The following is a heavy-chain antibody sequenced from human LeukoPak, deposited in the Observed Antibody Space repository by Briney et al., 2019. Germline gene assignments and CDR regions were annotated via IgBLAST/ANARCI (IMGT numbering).Heavy chain of an antibody. V-gene: IGHV4-30-2*01. CDR3: ARGVREWLPRHDAFDI. Sequence: SETLSLTCAVSGGSISSGGYSWSWIRQPPGKGLEWIGYIYHSGSTYYNPSLKSRVTISVDRSKNQFSLKLSSVTAADTAVYYCARGVREWLPRHDAFDIWGQGTMVTVSS. D-gene: IGHD5-24*01. CDR1: GGSISSGGYS. J-gene: IGHJ3*02. CDR2: IYHSGST.